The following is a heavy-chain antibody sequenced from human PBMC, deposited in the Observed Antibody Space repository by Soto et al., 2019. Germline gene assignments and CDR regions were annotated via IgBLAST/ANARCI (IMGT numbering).Heavy chain of an antibody. V-gene: IGHV4-34*01. Sequence: SETLSLTCAVYGGSFSGYYWSWIRQPPGKGLEWIGEINHSGSTNYNPSLKSRVTISVDTSKNQFSLKLSSVTAADTAVYYCARTYYYGSGFLISPYYYYYGMDVWGRGTTVTVSS. D-gene: IGHD3-10*01. CDR2: INHSGST. CDR1: GGSFSGYY. CDR3: ARTYYYGSGFLISPYYYYYGMDV. J-gene: IGHJ6*02.